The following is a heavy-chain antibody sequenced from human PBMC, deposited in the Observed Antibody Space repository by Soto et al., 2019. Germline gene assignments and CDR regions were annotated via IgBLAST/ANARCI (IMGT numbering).Heavy chain of an antibody. J-gene: IGHJ4*02. CDR1: GFSLSTYGVG. CDR3: ARVGGVAARTFDY. Sequence: SGPTLVNPTQTLTLTCTFSGFSLSTYGVGVAWVRQPPGKALEWLALVYWDDDKRYSPSLETRLTITKDTSKNQVSLRLTSVTAADTAVYYCARVGGVAARTFDYWGQGTVVTVSS. CDR2: VYWDDDK. V-gene: IGHV2-5*02. D-gene: IGHD2-15*01.